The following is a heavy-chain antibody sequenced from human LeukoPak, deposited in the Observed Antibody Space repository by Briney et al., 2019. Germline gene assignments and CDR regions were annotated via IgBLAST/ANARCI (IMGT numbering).Heavy chain of an antibody. CDR3: AKWAARGNGLPRSYFDS. CDR2: ISSSSTII. CDR1: GFTFSSHS. V-gene: IGHV3-48*01. D-gene: IGHD2-8*01. J-gene: IGHJ4*02. Sequence: GGSLRLSCAASGFTFSSHSMNWVRQTPGKGLEWISYISSSSTIIHYADSVKGRFTISRDNSKDTLYLQLNSLRAEDTALYYCAKWAARGNGLPRSYFDSWGQGTLVTVSS.